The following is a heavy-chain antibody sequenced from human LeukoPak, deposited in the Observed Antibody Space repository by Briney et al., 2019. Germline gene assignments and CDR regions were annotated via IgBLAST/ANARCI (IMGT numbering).Heavy chain of an antibody. D-gene: IGHD1-26*01. CDR3: AREGRGSWSSY. CDR1: GYTFTSYA. V-gene: IGHV1-3*01. J-gene: IGHJ4*02. Sequence: GASVKVSCKASGYTFTSYAMHWVRQAPGQRLEWMGWINAGNGNTKYSQKLQGRVTMTTDTSTSTAYMELRSLRSDDTAVYYCAREGRGSWSSYWGQGTLVTVSS. CDR2: INAGNGNT.